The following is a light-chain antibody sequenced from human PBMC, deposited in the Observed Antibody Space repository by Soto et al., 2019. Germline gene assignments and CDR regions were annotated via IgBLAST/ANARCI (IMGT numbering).Light chain of an antibody. Sequence: EIVMTQSPATLSVSPGERATLSCRASQSVSSNLAWSQQKPGQAHRLLIYGASTRATGIPARFSGSGSGTEFTLTISSLQSEDFAVYYFQQYNNWPPETFGQGTKVEIK. CDR3: QQYNNWPPET. V-gene: IGKV3-15*01. CDR1: QSVSSN. J-gene: IGKJ1*01. CDR2: GAS.